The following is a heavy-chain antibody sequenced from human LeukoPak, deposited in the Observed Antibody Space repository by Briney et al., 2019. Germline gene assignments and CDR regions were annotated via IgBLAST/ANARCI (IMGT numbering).Heavy chain of an antibody. CDR3: ARRYYSSSYYLDY. CDR2: IYPGDSGT. J-gene: IGHJ4*02. V-gene: IGHV5-51*01. CDR1: GYSFTNYW. Sequence: GESLKISCKGSGYSFTNYWIGWVRQMPGKGLEWMGMIYPGDSGTRYSPSFQGQVTVSADNSISTAYLQWSSLKASDTAIYYCARRYYSSSYYLDYWGQGTLVTVSP. D-gene: IGHD6-6*01.